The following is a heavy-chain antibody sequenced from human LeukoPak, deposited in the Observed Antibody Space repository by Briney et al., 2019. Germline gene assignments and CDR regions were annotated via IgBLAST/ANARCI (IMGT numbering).Heavy chain of an antibody. CDR2: IHYSGST. J-gene: IGHJ5*02. D-gene: IGHD2-8*01. CDR3: VRQMGLKTSWFDP. V-gene: IGHV4-39*01. Sequence: SETLSLTCTVSGGSISSSSYYWGWIRQPPGKGLEWIGSIHYSGSTNYNPSLKSRVTISVDTSKNQFSLKLSSVTAADTAVYYCVRQMGLKTSWFDPWGQGTLVTVSS. CDR1: GGSISSSSYY.